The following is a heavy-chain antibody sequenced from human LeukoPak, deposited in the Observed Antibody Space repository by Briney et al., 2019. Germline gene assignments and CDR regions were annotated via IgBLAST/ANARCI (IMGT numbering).Heavy chain of an antibody. CDR1: GFTFSSYA. V-gene: IGHV3-30-3*01. D-gene: IGHD6-19*01. J-gene: IGHJ6*02. Sequence: GGSLRLSCAASGFTFSSYAMHWVRQAPGKGLEWVAVISYDGSNKYYADSVKGRFTISRDNSKNTLYLQMNSLRAEDTAVYYCARNPEISSGWPTPYYYYGMDVWGQGTTVTVSS. CDR2: ISYDGSNK. CDR3: ARNPEISSGWPTPYYYYGMDV.